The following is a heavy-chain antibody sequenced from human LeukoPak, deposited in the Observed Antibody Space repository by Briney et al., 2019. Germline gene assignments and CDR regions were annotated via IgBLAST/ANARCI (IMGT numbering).Heavy chain of an antibody. CDR1: GGSISSSSYY. D-gene: IGHD1-26*01. V-gene: IGHV4-39*01. Sequence: SETLSLTCAVSGGSISSSSYYWGWTRQPPGKGLEWIGFIYYSGSTYYNPSLKSRITISVDTSKNQCSLRLSSVTAADTAIYYCASYSGNYPYYFDYWGQGTLVTVSS. CDR3: ASYSGNYPYYFDY. J-gene: IGHJ4*02. CDR2: IYYSGST.